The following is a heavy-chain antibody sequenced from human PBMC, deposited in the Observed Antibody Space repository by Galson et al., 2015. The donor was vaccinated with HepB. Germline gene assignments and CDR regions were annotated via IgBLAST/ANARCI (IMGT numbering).Heavy chain of an antibody. CDR2: IWYDGSNK. Sequence: SLRLSCAASGFTFSSYGMHWVRQAPGKGLEWVAVIWYDGSNKYYADSVEGRFTISRDNSKNTLYLQMNSLRAEDTAVYHCAKGGLYYFDLWGRGTLVTVSS. D-gene: IGHD2-8*01. J-gene: IGHJ2*01. CDR3: AKGGLYYFDL. V-gene: IGHV3-33*06. CDR1: GFTFSSYG.